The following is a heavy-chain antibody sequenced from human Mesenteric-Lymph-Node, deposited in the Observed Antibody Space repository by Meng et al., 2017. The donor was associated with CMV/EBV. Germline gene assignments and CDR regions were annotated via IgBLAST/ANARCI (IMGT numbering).Heavy chain of an antibody. Sequence: SETLSLTCTVSGGSISSSSYYWGWIRRPPGKGLEWIGSIYYSGSTYYSPSLKSRVTISVDTSKNQFSLKLSSVTAADTAVYYCARSLAANDAFDIWGQGTMVTVSS. CDR2: IYYSGST. CDR3: ARSLAANDAFDI. V-gene: IGHV4-39*07. CDR1: GGSISSSSYY. D-gene: IGHD6-13*01. J-gene: IGHJ3*02.